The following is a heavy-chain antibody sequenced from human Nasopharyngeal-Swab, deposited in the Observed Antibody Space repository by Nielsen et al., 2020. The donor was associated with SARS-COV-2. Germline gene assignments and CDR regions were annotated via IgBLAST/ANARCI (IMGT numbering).Heavy chain of an antibody. CDR1: GFTFSSYS. V-gene: IGHV3-48*01. Sequence: GESLKISCAASGFTFSSYSMNWIRQAPGKGLEWISYISSTTYTTYYVDSVKGRFTISRDNSKNTLHVQMSSLRAEDTAVYYCAREGQGTPIDFWGQGTLVTVSS. J-gene: IGHJ4*02. D-gene: IGHD3-10*01. CDR3: AREGQGTPIDF. CDR2: ISSTTYTT.